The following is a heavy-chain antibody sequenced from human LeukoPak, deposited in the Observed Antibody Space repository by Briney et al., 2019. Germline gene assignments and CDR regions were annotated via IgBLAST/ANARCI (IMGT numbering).Heavy chain of an antibody. Sequence: SETLSLTCTVSGGSISSSSYYWGWIRQPPGKGLEWIGSIYHSGYTYYNPSVESRVTISVDTSKNQFSLKLSSVTAADTAVYYCARELPIAARLGPFDIWGQGTMVAVSS. D-gene: IGHD6-6*01. J-gene: IGHJ3*02. CDR2: IYHSGYT. V-gene: IGHV4-39*02. CDR1: GGSISSSSYY. CDR3: ARELPIAARLGPFDI.